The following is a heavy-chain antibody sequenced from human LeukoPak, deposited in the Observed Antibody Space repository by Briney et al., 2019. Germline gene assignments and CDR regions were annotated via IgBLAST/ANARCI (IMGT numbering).Heavy chain of an antibody. CDR1: GYSFTTYW. J-gene: IGHJ6*02. V-gene: IGHV5-51*01. CDR2: IYPGDSDT. D-gene: IGHD3-10*02. Sequence: GESLKISCEGSGYSFTTYWIAWVRQMPGKGLEWMGIIYPGDSDTRYSPSFQGQVTISADKSISTAYLQWSSLKASDIAMYYCTRGAGAAVRGGVDSFYYGMDVWGQGTTVTVPS. CDR3: TRGAGAAVRGGVDSFYYGMDV.